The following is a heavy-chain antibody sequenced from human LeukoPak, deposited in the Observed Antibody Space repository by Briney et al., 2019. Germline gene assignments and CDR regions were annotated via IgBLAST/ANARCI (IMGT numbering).Heavy chain of an antibody. J-gene: IGHJ4*02. V-gene: IGHV3-23*01. CDR2: ISGSGVST. Sequence: SGGSLRLSCAASGFTFSNYAMSWVRQAPGKGLEWVSGISGSGVSTYYADSVKGRFTISRGNSKNTLYLQMNSLRAEDTAVYYCAKEEGYSSGWYEYWGQGTLVAVSS. D-gene: IGHD6-19*01. CDR1: GFTFSNYA. CDR3: AKEEGYSSGWYEY.